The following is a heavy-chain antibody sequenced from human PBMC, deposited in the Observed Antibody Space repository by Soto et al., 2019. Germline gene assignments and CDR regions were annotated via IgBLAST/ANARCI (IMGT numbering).Heavy chain of an antibody. CDR3: ARHPREYYFDY. Sequence: GGSLRLSCAASGFTFSDYYMSWIRQAPGKGLEWVSYVSSSGSTIYYADSVKGRFTISRDNAKNSLYLQMNSLRAEDTAVYYCARHPREYYFDYWGQGTLVTVSS. J-gene: IGHJ4*02. CDR2: VSSSGSTI. CDR1: GFTFSDYY. V-gene: IGHV3-11*01.